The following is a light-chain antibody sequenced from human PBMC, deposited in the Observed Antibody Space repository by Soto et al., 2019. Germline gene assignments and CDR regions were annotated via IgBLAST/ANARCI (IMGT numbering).Light chain of an antibody. CDR1: QGISRW. CDR2: KAS. V-gene: IGKV1-5*03. Sequence: IQLTQSPSTLSASVGDRVSITCRASQGISRWLAGYQHKPAKAPNLLIYKASVLESGVPSRFSGSGAVTEFPLTITSLQPDDFATYYCQPYDSDSRTFGQGTQVEI. CDR3: QPYDSDSRT. J-gene: IGKJ1*01.